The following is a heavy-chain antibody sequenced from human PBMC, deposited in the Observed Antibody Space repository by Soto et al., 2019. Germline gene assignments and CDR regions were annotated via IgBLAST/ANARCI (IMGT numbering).Heavy chain of an antibody. Sequence: EVQLVESGGGLVQPGGSLRLSCAASGFTFSSYWMSWVRQAPGKGLEWVANIKQDGSEKYYVDSVKGRFTISRDNAKNSLYLQMNSLRAEDTAVYYCARSLAHIAAAGPFDYWGQGTLVTVSS. V-gene: IGHV3-7*03. CDR1: GFTFSSYW. D-gene: IGHD6-25*01. J-gene: IGHJ4*02. CDR3: ARSLAHIAAAGPFDY. CDR2: IKQDGSEK.